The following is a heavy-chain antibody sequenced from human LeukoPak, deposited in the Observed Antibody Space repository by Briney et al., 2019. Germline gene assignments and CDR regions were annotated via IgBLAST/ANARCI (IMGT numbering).Heavy chain of an antibody. CDR1: GYSISNGYH. CDR2: IHHSGSI. CDR3: ARINWNPDY. V-gene: IGHV4-38-2*01. Sequence: SETLSLTCGVSGYSISNGYHWGWIRQPPGKGLEWIGSIHHSGSIYHNPSLKSRVAISVDTSKNQFSLKLTSVTASDTAVYYCARINWNPDYWGQGTLVTVSS. D-gene: IGHD1-1*01. J-gene: IGHJ4*02.